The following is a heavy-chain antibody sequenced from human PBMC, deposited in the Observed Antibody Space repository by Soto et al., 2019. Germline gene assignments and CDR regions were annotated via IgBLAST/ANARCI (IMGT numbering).Heavy chain of an antibody. Sequence: LRLSCAASGFTFSSYSMNWVRQAPGKGLEWVSSISSSSSYIYYADSVKGRFTISRDNAKNSLYLQMNSLRAEDTAVYYCARDPRVIVGVPAFSCWFDPWGQGTLVTVSS. J-gene: IGHJ5*02. V-gene: IGHV3-21*01. D-gene: IGHD2-2*01. CDR1: GFTFSSYS. CDR2: ISSSSSYI. CDR3: ARDPRVIVGVPAFSCWFDP.